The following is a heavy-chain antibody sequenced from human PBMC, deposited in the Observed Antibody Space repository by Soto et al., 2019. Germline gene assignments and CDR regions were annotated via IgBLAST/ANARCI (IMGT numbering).Heavy chain of an antibody. V-gene: IGHV5-51*01. CDR1: GYSFTSYW. J-gene: IGHJ4*02. Sequence: GESLKITCKGSGYSFTSYWIGWVRQMPGKGLEWMGIIYPGDSDTRYSPSFQGQVTISADKSISTAYLQWSSLKASDTAMYYCARGGGYHDILTGFDYWGQGTLVTLSS. D-gene: IGHD3-9*01. CDR2: IYPGDSDT. CDR3: ARGGGYHDILTGFDY.